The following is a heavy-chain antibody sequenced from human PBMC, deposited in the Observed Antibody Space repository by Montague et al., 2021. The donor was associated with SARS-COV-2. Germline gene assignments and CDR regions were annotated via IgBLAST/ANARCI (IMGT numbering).Heavy chain of an antibody. CDR3: ARDNDAYYEFWSGNSYDLDY. J-gene: IGHJ4*02. CDR2: IYYSGRT. Sequence: SETLSLTCTVSGASISSSSYYWGRIRQPPGQGLEWIVSIYYSGRTYYNLSLKSRVTISGDTSKNQFSLKLSSVTAVDTAVYDCARDNDAYYEFWSGNSYDLDYWGQGTLVTVSS. CDR1: GASISSSSYY. V-gene: IGHV4-39*07. D-gene: IGHD3-3*01.